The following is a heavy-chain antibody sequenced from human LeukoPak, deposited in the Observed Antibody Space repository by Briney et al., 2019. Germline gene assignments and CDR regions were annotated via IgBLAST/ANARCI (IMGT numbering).Heavy chain of an antibody. J-gene: IGHJ4*02. V-gene: IGHV4-31*03. CDR2: IYYSGST. Sequence: SETLSLTCTVSGGSISSGGYYWSWIRQHPGKGLEWIGYIYYSGSTYYNPSLKSRVTISVDTSKNQFSLKLSSVTAADTAVYYCARAGDSSSCFDYWGQGTLVTVSS. CDR1: GGSISSGGYY. D-gene: IGHD6-6*01. CDR3: ARAGDSSSCFDY.